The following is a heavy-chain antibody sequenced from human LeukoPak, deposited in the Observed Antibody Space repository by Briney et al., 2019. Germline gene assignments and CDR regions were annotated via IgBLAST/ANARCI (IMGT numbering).Heavy chain of an antibody. Sequence: ASVKVSCKASGYTFTGYYMHWVRQAPGQGLEWMGWINPNSGGTNYAQKFQGRVTMTRDTSISTAYMELSRLRSDDTAVYYCARGYCSSTSCYYHYFDYWGQGTLVTVSS. J-gene: IGHJ4*02. CDR3: ARGYCSSTSCYYHYFDY. CDR2: INPNSGGT. D-gene: IGHD2-2*01. V-gene: IGHV1-2*02. CDR1: GYTFTGYY.